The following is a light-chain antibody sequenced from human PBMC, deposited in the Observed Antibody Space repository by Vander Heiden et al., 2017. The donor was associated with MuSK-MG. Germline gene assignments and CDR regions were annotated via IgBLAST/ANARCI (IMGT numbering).Light chain of an antibody. CDR3: QHRRGWPWT. Sequence: EIALTQSPATLSLSPGERATLSCRASQSVSTSLAWYQQKPGQPPRLLIYDTSNRATGIPASFSGSGSATDFTLTISSLEPEDFAVYYCQHRRGWPWTFGQGTKVEVK. J-gene: IGKJ1*01. CDR1: QSVSTS. V-gene: IGKV3-11*01. CDR2: DTS.